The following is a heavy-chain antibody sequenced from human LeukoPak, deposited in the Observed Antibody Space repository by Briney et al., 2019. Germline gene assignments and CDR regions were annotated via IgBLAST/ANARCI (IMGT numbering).Heavy chain of an antibody. V-gene: IGHV1-2*02. Sequence: ASVKVSCKASGYTFTGYYMHWVRQAPGQGLEWMGWINPNSGGTNYAQKFQGRVTMTRDTSISTAYMELSRLRSDDTAVYYCARVSSSEYCSGGSCYGDYWGQGTLITVSS. CDR1: GYTFTGYY. J-gene: IGHJ4*02. CDR3: ARVSSSEYCSGGSCYGDY. CDR2: INPNSGGT. D-gene: IGHD2-15*01.